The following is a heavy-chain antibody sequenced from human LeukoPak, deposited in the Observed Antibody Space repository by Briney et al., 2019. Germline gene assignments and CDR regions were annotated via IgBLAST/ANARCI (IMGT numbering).Heavy chain of an antibody. CDR2: ISSSGSTI. Sequence: PGGSLRLSCAASRFAFSTYWMSWVRQAPGKGLEWISYISSSGSTIYYADSVKGRFTISRDNAKNSLYLQMNSLSAEDTAVYYCARGGVAARPSGYWGQGTLVTVSS. CDR1: RFAFSTYW. CDR3: ARGGVAARPSGY. J-gene: IGHJ4*02. V-gene: IGHV3-48*04. D-gene: IGHD6-6*01.